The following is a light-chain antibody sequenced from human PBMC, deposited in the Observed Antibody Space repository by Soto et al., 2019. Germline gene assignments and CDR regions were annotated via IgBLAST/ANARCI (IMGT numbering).Light chain of an antibody. CDR1: QDISDH. J-gene: IGKJ3*01. CDR2: DAS. CDR3: QQYADLPLT. V-gene: IGKV1-33*01. Sequence: DIQMTQSPSSLSASVGDRVTITCQASQDISDHLNWYQQKPGKAPKLLIYDASNLEVRVPSRFRGSGSGTDFTFTISSLRPEDIATYYCQQYADLPLTFGPGTKVNIQ.